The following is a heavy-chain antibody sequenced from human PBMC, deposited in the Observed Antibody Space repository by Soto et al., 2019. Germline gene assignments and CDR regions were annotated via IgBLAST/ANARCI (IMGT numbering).Heavy chain of an antibody. CDR2: VYSSGTT. CDR3: ARDIGSYAYGEGY. CDR1: GGSINSYW. Sequence: SETLSLTCSVSGGSINSYWWSWIRQPAGKGLEWIGRVYSSGTTDYNPSLNSRATLSVGTSKNQFSLKLSSVTAADTAVYYCARDIGSYAYGEGYWGQGIQVTVSS. J-gene: IGHJ4*02. V-gene: IGHV4-4*07. D-gene: IGHD3-10*01.